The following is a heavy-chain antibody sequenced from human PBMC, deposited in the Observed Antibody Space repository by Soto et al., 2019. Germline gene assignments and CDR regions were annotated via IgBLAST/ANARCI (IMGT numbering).Heavy chain of an antibody. J-gene: IGHJ6*02. CDR1: GGTFSSYA. V-gene: IGHV1-69*01. D-gene: IGHD2-15*01. CDR3: ARSQGGSSSLDIYCYYYYGMDV. CDR2: IIPIFGTA. Sequence: QVQLVQSGAEVKKPGSSVKVSCKAPGGTFSSYAISWVRQAPGQGREWMGGIIPIFGTAKDAQKLQGRVTITADESTSTGYMALSSLRSEDTAVYYCARSQGGSSSLDIYCYYYYGMDVWGQGPTVTVSS.